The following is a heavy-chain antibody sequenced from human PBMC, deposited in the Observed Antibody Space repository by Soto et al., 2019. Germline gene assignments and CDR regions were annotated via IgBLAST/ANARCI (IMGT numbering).Heavy chain of an antibody. CDR2: IIPIFGTA. J-gene: IGHJ4*02. Sequence: QVQLVQSGAEVKKPGSSVKVSCKASGGTFSSYAISWVRQAPGQGLEWMGGIIPIFGTANYAQKFQGRVTINADESTSTAYMELSSLRSEDTAVYYCARGNDCSGGSCYPAEFDYWGQGTLVTVSS. D-gene: IGHD2-15*01. CDR3: ARGNDCSGGSCYPAEFDY. V-gene: IGHV1-69*01. CDR1: GGTFSSYA.